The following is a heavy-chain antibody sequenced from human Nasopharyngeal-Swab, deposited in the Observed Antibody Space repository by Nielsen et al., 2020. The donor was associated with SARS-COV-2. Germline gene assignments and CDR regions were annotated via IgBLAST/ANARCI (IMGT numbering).Heavy chain of an antibody. Sequence: GESLKISCAASGFPFSSSGIHWVRQAPGKGLEWVAIISYDGIIKHYADSAKGRFSISRDNSKNTLYLQMNSLRAEDTAVYYCAKDLDCSYSTSWDYWGQGTLVTVSS. J-gene: IGHJ4*02. CDR2: ISYDGIIK. D-gene: IGHD6-6*01. CDR1: GFPFSSSG. V-gene: IGHV3-30*18. CDR3: AKDLDCSYSTSWDY.